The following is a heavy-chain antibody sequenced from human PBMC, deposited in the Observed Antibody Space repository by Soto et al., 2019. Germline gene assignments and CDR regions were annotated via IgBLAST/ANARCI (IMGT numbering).Heavy chain of an antibody. CDR3: ARDVHCSGGSCYPNWFDP. J-gene: IGHJ5*02. CDR2: ISYDGSNK. CDR1: GFTFSSYA. V-gene: IGHV3-30-3*01. D-gene: IGHD2-15*01. Sequence: QVQLVESGGGVVQPGRSLRLSCAASGFTFSSYAMHWVRQAPGKGLEWVAVISYDGSNKYYADSVKGRFTISRDNSKNTLYLQMNSLRAEDTAVYYCARDVHCSGGSCYPNWFDPWGQGTLVTVSS.